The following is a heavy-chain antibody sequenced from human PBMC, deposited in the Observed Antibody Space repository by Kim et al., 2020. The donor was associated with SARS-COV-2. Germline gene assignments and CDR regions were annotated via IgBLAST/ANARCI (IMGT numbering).Heavy chain of an antibody. Sequence: SETLSLTCAVYGGSFSGYYWSWIRQPPGKGLEWIGEINHSGSTNYNPSLKSRVTISVDTSKNQFSLKLSSVTAADTAVYYCARAHYYDSSGYPADAFDI. CDR1: GGSFSGYY. V-gene: IGHV4-34*01. CDR2: INHSGST. J-gene: IGHJ3*02. CDR3: ARAHYYDSSGYPADAFDI. D-gene: IGHD3-22*01.